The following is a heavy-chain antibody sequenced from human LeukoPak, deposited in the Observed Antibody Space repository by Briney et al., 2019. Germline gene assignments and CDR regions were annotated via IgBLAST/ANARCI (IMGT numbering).Heavy chain of an antibody. CDR2: ISAYNGNT. Sequence: ASVKVSCKASGYTFTSYGISWVRQAPGQGLEWMGWISAYNGNTNYAQKLQGRVTMTTDTSTSTAYMELSRLRSDDTAVYYCASASNGLGNFDYWGQGTLVTVSS. CDR3: ASASNGLGNFDY. J-gene: IGHJ4*02. CDR1: GYTFTSYG. D-gene: IGHD7-27*01. V-gene: IGHV1-18*01.